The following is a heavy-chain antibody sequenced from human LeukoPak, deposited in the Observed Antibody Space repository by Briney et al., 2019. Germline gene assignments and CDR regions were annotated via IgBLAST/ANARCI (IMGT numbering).Heavy chain of an antibody. CDR2: INANSGTT. CDR3: AKPVSRGLAVTADWFHP. D-gene: IGHD6-19*01. Sequence: GGSLRLSCTASGFAFSVYAMSWLRQPPGKGLEWVSTINANSGTTSYAASVRGRFTISRDNSKNTLYLQLNTLRADDTATYCAKPVSRGLAVTADWFHPWGQGTLVVVSS. V-gene: IGHV3-23*01. J-gene: IGHJ5*01. CDR1: GFAFSVYA.